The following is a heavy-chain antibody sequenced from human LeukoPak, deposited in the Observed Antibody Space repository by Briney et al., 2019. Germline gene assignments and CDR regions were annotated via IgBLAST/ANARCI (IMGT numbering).Heavy chain of an antibody. J-gene: IGHJ5*02. CDR1: GFTFSSYH. CDR2: ISSSSSYI. Sequence: GGSLRLSCAASGFTFSSYHMNWVRQAPGKGLEWVSSISSSSSYIYYAGSVKGRFTISRDNAENSLYLQMNSLRAEDTAVYYCARDLGTTVTSRGTFDPWGQGTLVIVSS. D-gene: IGHD4-17*01. CDR3: ARDLGTTVTSRGTFDP. V-gene: IGHV3-21*01.